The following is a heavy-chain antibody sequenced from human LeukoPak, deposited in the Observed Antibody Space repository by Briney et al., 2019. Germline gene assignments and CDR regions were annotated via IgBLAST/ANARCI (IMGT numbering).Heavy chain of an antibody. CDR1: GFTISSYE. CDR3: PRDLTGGSSYGVY. J-gene: IGHJ4*02. CDR2: ISSSGSTI. D-gene: IGHD5-18*01. Sequence: PGGSLRLSCAASGFTISSYEMNWVRQAPGKGLEWVSYISSSGSTIYYADSVKGRFTISRDNAKNSLYLQMNSLRAEDTAGYYFPRDLTGGSSYGVYWGQGTLVTVSS. V-gene: IGHV3-48*03.